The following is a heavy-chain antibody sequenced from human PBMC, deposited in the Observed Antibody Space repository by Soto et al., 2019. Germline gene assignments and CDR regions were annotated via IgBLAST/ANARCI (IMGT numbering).Heavy chain of an antibody. CDR1: GYTFTSYG. V-gene: IGHV1-18*01. CDR3: ARQLGAILTGYYYDY. J-gene: IGHJ4*02. CDR2: NSAYNGNT. Sequence: QVQLVQSGAEVKKPGASVKVSCKVSGYTFTSYGISWVRQAPGHGLEGMGWNSAYNGNTNYAQKLQGRVTMTTDTPTSTAYMELRSLRSDDTAVYYCARQLGAILTGYYYDYWGQGTLVTVSS. D-gene: IGHD3-9*01.